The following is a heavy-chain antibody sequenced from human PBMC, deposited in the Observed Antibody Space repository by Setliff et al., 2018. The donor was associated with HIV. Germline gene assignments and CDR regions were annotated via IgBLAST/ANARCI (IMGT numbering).Heavy chain of an antibody. D-gene: IGHD2-15*01. CDR3: AREGYCSGASCQGHFDY. V-gene: IGHV7-4-1*02. CDR1: GYSLSKYG. CDR2: IDTNTGKP. Sequence: ASVKVSCKASGYSLSKYGMNWVRQAPGQGLEWMGWIDTNTGKPTYVQGTTGRFVFSLDTSVNATYLHITALKAEDTAVYYCAREGYCSGASCQGHFDYWGQGTLVTVSS. J-gene: IGHJ4*02.